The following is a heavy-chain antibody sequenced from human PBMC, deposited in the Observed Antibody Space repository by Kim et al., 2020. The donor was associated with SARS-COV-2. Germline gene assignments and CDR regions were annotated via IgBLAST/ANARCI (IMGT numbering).Heavy chain of an antibody. CDR2: ISSSGSTI. J-gene: IGHJ6*02. Sequence: GGSLRLSCAASGFTFSSYEMNWVRQAPGKGLEWVSYISSSGSTIYYADSVKGRFTISRDNAKNSLYLQMKSLRAEDTAVYYCARDARSYDFWSGYSLYYYYGMDVWGQGTTVTVSS. V-gene: IGHV3-48*03. D-gene: IGHD3-3*01. CDR1: GFTFSSYE. CDR3: ARDARSYDFWSGYSLYYYYGMDV.